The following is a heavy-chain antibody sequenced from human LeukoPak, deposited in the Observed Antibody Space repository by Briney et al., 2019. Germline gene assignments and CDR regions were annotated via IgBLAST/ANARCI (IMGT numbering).Heavy chain of an antibody. V-gene: IGHV4-61*02. D-gene: IGHD6-13*01. CDR1: GGSISSGSYY. CDR3: AGIHQLVR. J-gene: IGHJ4*02. CDR2: IYNSGNT. Sequence: SQTLSLTCTVSGGSISSGSYYWSWIRQPAGKGLEWIGRIYNSGNTNYNPSLKSRVTISVDTSKNQFSLKLSSVTAADTAVYYCAGIHQLVRWGQGTLVTVSS.